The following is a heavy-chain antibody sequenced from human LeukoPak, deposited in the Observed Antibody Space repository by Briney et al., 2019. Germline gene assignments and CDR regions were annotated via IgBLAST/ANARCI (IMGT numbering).Heavy chain of an antibody. CDR1: GVTFSTST. Sequence: GGSLRLSCAASGVTFSTSTMNWVRQAPGKGLEWVSSISSSNDYIYYADSVKGRSTISRDNAKNSLYLQMNSLRAEDTAVYYCVRIPNSAGFPNWFDPWGQGTLVTVSS. D-gene: IGHD6-19*01. CDR2: ISSSNDYI. V-gene: IGHV3-21*01. J-gene: IGHJ5*02. CDR3: VRIPNSAGFPNWFDP.